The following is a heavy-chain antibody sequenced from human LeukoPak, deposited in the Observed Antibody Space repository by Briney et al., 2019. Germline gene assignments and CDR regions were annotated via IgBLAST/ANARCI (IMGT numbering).Heavy chain of an antibody. J-gene: IGHJ4*02. V-gene: IGHV4-39*07. CDR3: ARAGCSGGSCHDY. CDR2: IYYSGST. CDR1: GGSISSSSYY. D-gene: IGHD2-15*01. Sequence: SETLSLTCTVSGGSISSSSYYWGWIRQPPGKGLEWIGSIYYSGSTYYNPSLKSRVTISVDTSENQFSLKLSSVTAADTAVYYCARAGCSGGSCHDYWGQGTLVTVSS.